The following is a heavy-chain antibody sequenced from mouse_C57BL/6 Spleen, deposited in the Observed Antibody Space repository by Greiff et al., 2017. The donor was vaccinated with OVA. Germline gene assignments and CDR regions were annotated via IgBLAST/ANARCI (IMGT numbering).Heavy chain of an antibody. CDR2: ITYDGSST. CDR3: AREEGSSYRYFDV. Sequence: EVQLVESEGGLVQPGSSMKLSCTASGFTFSDYYMAWVRQVPEKGLEWVANITYDGSSTYYLDSLKSRFIISRDNAKNILYLQMSSLKSEDTATYYCAREEGSSYRYFDVWGTGTTVTVSS. D-gene: IGHD1-1*01. CDR1: GFTFSDYY. J-gene: IGHJ1*03. V-gene: IGHV5-16*01.